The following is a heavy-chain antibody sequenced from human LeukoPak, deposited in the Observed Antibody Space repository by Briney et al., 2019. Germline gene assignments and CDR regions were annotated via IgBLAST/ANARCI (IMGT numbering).Heavy chain of an antibody. CDR1: GGTFSSYA. Sequence: SVKVSCKASGGTFSSYAISWVRQAPGQGLEWMGGIIPIFGTANYAQKFQGRVTITADESTSTAYMELSSLRSDDTAVYYCASGRDYGDERGAFDIWGQGTMVTVSS. D-gene: IGHD4-17*01. J-gene: IGHJ3*02. V-gene: IGHV1-69*13. CDR3: ASGRDYGDERGAFDI. CDR2: IIPIFGTA.